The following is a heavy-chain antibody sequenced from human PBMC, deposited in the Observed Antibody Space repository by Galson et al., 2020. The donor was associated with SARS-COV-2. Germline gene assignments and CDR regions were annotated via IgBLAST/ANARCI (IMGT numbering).Heavy chain of an antibody. Sequence: GESLKISCAASGFTFRSYSMNWVRQAPGKGLEWVSYISHSGSTRYYADSVKGRFTISRDNDQNSLYLQMSSLRAEDTALYFCARDCTGSSCSFDSWGQGTLVTVSS. J-gene: IGHJ4*02. CDR1: GFTFRSYS. V-gene: IGHV3-48*01. CDR3: ARDCTGSSCSFDS. CDR2: ISHSGSTR. D-gene: IGHD2-15*01.